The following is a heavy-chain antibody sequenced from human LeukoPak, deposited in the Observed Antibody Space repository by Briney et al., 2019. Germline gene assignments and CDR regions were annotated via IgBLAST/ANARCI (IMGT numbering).Heavy chain of an antibody. J-gene: IGHJ4*02. CDR3: ARDTVAGTFDY. V-gene: IGHV3-11*01. Sequence: GGSLRLSCTASGFTFSDYCSSWIRQAPGKGLEWVSDISPSGDIISYADSVKGRFIISRDYAKESLHLQMNSLRVEDSAVYYCARDTVAGTFDYWGQGTQVTVSS. CDR2: ISPSGDII. CDR1: GFTFSDYC. D-gene: IGHD6-19*01.